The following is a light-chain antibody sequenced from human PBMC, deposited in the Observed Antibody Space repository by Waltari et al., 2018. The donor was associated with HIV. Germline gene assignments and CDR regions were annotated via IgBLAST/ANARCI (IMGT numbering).Light chain of an antibody. CDR1: QSVLYSSNNKNY. V-gene: IGKV4-1*01. J-gene: IGKJ4*01. Sequence: DIVMTQSPDSLAASLGERATINGKSSQSVLYSSNNKNYLAWYQQKPGQPPKLLISWASTRESGVPDRFSGSGSGTDFTLTISSLQAEDVAVYYCQQYYSTPLTFGGGTKVEIE. CDR2: WAS. CDR3: QQYYSTPLT.